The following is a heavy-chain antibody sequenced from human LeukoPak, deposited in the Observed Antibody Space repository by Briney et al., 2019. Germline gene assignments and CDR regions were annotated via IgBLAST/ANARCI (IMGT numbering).Heavy chain of an antibody. CDR1: GFTFTTYS. Sequence: GGSLRLSCEASGFTFTTYSMTWVRRAPGKGLEWVSIISSGSSAIFSADALKGRFTISRDDAKNLLYLDMNSLRAEDTTVYYCARGHTAVTRHFDFWGQGTLVTVSS. V-gene: IGHV3-21*01. J-gene: IGHJ4*02. CDR2: ISSGSSAI. CDR3: ARGHTAVTRHFDF. D-gene: IGHD4-17*01.